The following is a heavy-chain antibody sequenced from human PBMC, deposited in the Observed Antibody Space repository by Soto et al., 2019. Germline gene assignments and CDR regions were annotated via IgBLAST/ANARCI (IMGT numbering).Heavy chain of an antibody. J-gene: IGHJ2*01. D-gene: IGHD5-18*01. CDR2: IMPIFGTE. CDR3: ARGNHGWVQLWYFDL. Sequence: QVQLVQSGAEVKKPGSSVTVSCKASGGTFSSYTISWVRQAPGQGLEWMGGIMPIFGTENYAQKFQGRVTITADESARTAYKEMSTLRSEDTAVSYWARGNHGWVQLWYFDLWGRGTLVTVSS. V-gene: IGHV1-69*12. CDR1: GGTFSSYT.